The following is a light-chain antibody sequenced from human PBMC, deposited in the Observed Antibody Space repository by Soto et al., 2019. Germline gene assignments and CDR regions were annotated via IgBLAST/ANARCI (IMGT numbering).Light chain of an antibody. J-gene: IGKJ2*01. V-gene: IGKV3-20*01. CDR3: HQYGVSPPYT. CDR1: QSVSSSY. CDR2: AAS. Sequence: EIVLTQSPGTLSLSPGERATLSCRASQSVSSSYLAWYQQKPGQTPRLLIYAASSSATGIPDRFSGSGSGTDFTLTISRLEPEDFAVYYCHQYGVSPPYTFGQGTNLEIK.